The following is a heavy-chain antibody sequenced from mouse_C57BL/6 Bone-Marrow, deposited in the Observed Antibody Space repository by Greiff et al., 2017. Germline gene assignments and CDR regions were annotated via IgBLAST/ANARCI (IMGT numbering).Heavy chain of an antibody. V-gene: IGHV1-82*01. CDR1: GYAFSSSW. CDR3: ARSRWLLGYFDV. Sequence: VKLMESGPELVKPGASVKISCKASGYAFSSSWMNWVKQRPGKGLEWIGRIYPGDGDTKYNGKFKGKATLTADKSSSTAYMQLSSLTSEDSAVYFCARSRWLLGYFDVWGTGTTVTVSS. D-gene: IGHD2-3*01. CDR2: IYPGDGDT. J-gene: IGHJ1*03.